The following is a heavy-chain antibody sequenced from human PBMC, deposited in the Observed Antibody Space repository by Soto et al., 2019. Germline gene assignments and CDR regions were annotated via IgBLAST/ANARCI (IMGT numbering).Heavy chain of an antibody. CDR1: GYTCTSYG. J-gene: IGHJ4*02. Sequence: QVQLVQSGAEVKKPGASVKVSCKASGYTCTSYGMSWQLQAPGQGLAWMGWISAYNGKTNYAKKLQGKDTMTTDTYTSKASLELRSQRLDDAAVDYCASGSCSRTSCYGAFDYWGQGTLVTVSS. D-gene: IGHD2-2*03. CDR3: ASGSCSRTSCYGAFDY. V-gene: IGHV1-18*01. CDR2: ISAYNGKT.